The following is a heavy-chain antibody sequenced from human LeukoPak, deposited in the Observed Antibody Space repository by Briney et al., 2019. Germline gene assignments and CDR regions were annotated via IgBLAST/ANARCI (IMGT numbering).Heavy chain of an antibody. Sequence: GGSLRLSCAASGFTFSSYDMSWVRQAPGKGLEWVSAISGSGGSTYYADSVKGRFTISRDNSKNTLYLQMNSLRAEDTAVYYCAKDNGYYYDSSGYYPDYWGQGTLVTVSS. D-gene: IGHD3-22*01. CDR2: ISGSGGST. CDR1: GFTFSSYD. CDR3: AKDNGYYYDSSGYYPDY. V-gene: IGHV3-23*01. J-gene: IGHJ4*02.